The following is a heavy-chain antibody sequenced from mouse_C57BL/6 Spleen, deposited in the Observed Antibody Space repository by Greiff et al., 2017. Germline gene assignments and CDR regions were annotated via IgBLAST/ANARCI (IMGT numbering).Heavy chain of an antibody. D-gene: IGHD1-1*01. CDR2: INPSTGGT. J-gene: IGHJ1*03. CDR3: ARSGITTVVADFDV. V-gene: IGHV1-42*01. Sequence: VQLKESGPELVKPGASVKISCKASGYSFTGYYMNWVKQSPEKSLEWIGEINPSTGGTTYNQKFKAKATLTVDKSSSTAYMQLKSLTSEDSAVYYCARSGITTVVADFDVWGTGTKVTVSS. CDR1: GYSFTGYY.